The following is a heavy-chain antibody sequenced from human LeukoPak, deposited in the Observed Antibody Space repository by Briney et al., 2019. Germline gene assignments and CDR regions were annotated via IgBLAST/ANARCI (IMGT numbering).Heavy chain of an antibody. Sequence: SETLSLTCTVSGGSISSGSYYWSWIRQPAGKGLEWIGRIYTSGSTNYNPSLKGRVTMSVDTSKNQFSLKLSSVTAADTAVYYCARDKYYYDSSGSIRFDYWGQGTLVTVSS. D-gene: IGHD3-22*01. CDR3: ARDKYYYDSSGSIRFDY. CDR2: IYTSGST. J-gene: IGHJ4*02. CDR1: GGSISSGSYY. V-gene: IGHV4-61*02.